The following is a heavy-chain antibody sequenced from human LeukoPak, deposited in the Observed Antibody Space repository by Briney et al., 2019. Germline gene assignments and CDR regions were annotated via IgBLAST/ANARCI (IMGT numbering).Heavy chain of an antibody. Sequence: SETLSLTCTVSGGSISNSSYYWGWIRQPPGKGLEWIGSLYYSGYTFYNPSLKSRLIISVGTSKNQLSLKVTSVTAADTALYYCARHVCSSTSCPFDPWGQGTLVTVSS. CDR3: ARHVCSSTSCPFDP. V-gene: IGHV4-39*01. CDR1: GGSISNSSYY. J-gene: IGHJ5*02. D-gene: IGHD2-2*01. CDR2: LYYSGYT.